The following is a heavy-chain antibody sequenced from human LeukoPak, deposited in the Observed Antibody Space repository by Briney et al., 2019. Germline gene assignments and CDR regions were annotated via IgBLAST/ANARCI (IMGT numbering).Heavy chain of an antibody. V-gene: IGHV3-74*03. Sequence: GGSLRLSCAASGLTFSTYWMHWVRQRPGKGLAWVARINPDGSIRTYANSVQGRVTISRDTAQDTLFLQMNSLRAEDTAVYYCAREARVGGALQYWGQGTPVTVSS. D-gene: IGHD1-26*01. CDR1: GLTFSTYW. CDR2: INPDGSIR. CDR3: AREARVGGALQY. J-gene: IGHJ4*02.